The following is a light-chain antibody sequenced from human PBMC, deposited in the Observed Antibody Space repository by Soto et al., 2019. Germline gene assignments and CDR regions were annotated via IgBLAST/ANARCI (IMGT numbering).Light chain of an antibody. CDR1: QSVSSNY. CDR2: GAS. J-gene: IGKJ4*01. Sequence: EIVLTQSPGTLSLSPGQRATLSCRASQSVSSNYFAWYQQKPGQAPRLLVYGASSRATGIPDRGSGSGSGADFTLTISRLEPEDFVVYYCQQYGSSPLTFGGGTKVVIK. CDR3: QQYGSSPLT. V-gene: IGKV3-20*01.